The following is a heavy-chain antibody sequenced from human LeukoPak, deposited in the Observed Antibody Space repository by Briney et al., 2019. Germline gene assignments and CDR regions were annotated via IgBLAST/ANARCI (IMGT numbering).Heavy chain of an antibody. D-gene: IGHD6-19*01. J-gene: IGHJ3*02. CDR3: ARQRGYSSGWYRPGAFDI. Sequence: SETLSLTCAVYGGSFSGYYWSWIRQPPGKGLEWIGEINHSGSTNYNPSLESRVTISVDTSKNQFSLKLSSVTAADTAVYYCARQRGYSSGWYRPGAFDIWGQGTMVTVSS. V-gene: IGHV4-34*01. CDR1: GGSFSGYY. CDR2: INHSGST.